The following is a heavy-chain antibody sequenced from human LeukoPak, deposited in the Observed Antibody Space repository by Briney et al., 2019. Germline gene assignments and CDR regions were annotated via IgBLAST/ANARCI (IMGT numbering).Heavy chain of an antibody. CDR3: TRDYGARDD. V-gene: IGHV3-21*01. Sequence: GGSLRLSCAVSGFTFKSTFMNWVRQAPGKGLEWVSSISSSGSYIHYADSVKGRFTVSRDNDNDTLYPHMTGLSAEDSATYYCTRDYGARDDWGQGTLVTVSS. CDR1: GFTFKSTF. D-gene: IGHD4-17*01. CDR2: ISSSGSYI. J-gene: IGHJ4*02.